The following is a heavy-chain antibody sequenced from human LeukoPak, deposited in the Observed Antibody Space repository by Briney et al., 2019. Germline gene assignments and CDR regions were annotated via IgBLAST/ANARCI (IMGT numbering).Heavy chain of an antibody. CDR2: INHSGST. D-gene: IGHD6-19*01. J-gene: IGHJ4*02. Sequence: TPSETLSLTCAVYGGSFSGYYWSWIRQPPGKGLEWIGEINHSGSTNYNPSLKSRVTISVDTSKNQFSLKLSSVTAADTAVYYCASKEGIAVAGTPYWGQGTLVTVSS. CDR1: GGSFSGYY. CDR3: ASKEGIAVAGTPY. V-gene: IGHV4-34*01.